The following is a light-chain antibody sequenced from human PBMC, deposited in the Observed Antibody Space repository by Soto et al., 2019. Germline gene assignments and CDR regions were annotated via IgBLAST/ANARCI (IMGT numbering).Light chain of an antibody. Sequence: DIRMTQSPSTLSGSVGHRLTITCRASQTISSGLAWYQQKPGQAPKLLIYKASTLKSGVPSRFSGSGSGTEFTLTISSLQPDDFATYYCQQYNSYWTFGQGTKVDIK. CDR3: QQYNSYWT. CDR2: KAS. CDR1: QTISSG. V-gene: IGKV1-5*03. J-gene: IGKJ1*01.